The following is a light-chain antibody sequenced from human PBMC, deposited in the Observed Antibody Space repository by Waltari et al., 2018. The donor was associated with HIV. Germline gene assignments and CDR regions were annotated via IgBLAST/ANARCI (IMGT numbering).Light chain of an antibody. Sequence: EIVLTQSPATLSSSHGERATLSCRSSPSVTHVLAWYQQKPGQAPRLLIYDASNRATGIPARFSGRGPGTDFTLTISSLEPEDFAVYYCQHRNNWHAITFGQGTRLEIK. V-gene: IGKV3D-11*02. CDR2: DAS. J-gene: IGKJ5*01. CDR3: QHRNNWHAIT. CDR1: PSVTHV.